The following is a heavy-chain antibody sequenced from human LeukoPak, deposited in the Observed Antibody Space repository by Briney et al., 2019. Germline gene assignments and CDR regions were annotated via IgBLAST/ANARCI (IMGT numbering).Heavy chain of an antibody. Sequence: SETLSLTCTVFGDSFSSSNYYWSWIRQPPGKGLEWIGEINHSGSTNYNPSLKSRVTISVDTSKNQFSLKLSSVTAADTAVYYCARDVGSSGYTDYWGQGTLVTVSS. CDR2: INHSGST. CDR1: GDSFSSSNYY. D-gene: IGHD3-22*01. CDR3: ARDVGSSGYTDY. J-gene: IGHJ4*02. V-gene: IGHV4-39*07.